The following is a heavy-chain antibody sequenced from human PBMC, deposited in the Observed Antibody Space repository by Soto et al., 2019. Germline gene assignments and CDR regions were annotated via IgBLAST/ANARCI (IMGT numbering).Heavy chain of an antibody. CDR1: GVTLSTLA. CDR2: TSYDGLNT. Sequence: PEGALRVYCVVSGVTLSTLAMHWVRQAPGKGLEWVATTSYDGLNTFYGESVRGRFSISRDTSKNTLFLQMNSLKTEDTAVYYCAKSSSGLRDCFDSWGRGTLVTVSS. D-gene: IGHD2-21*01. J-gene: IGHJ4*02. CDR3: AKSSSGLRDCFDS. V-gene: IGHV3-30-3*02.